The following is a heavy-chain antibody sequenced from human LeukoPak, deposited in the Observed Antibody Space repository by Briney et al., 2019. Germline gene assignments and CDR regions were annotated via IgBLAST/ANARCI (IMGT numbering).Heavy chain of an antibody. CDR2: IYPGDSDT. CDR1: GYSFTSYW. J-gene: IGHJ4*02. Sequence: GESLKISCKGSGYSFTSYWIGWVRQMPGKGLEWMGIIYPGDSDTRYSPSFQGQVTISADKSISTAYLQCSSLKASDTAMYYCARSITIFGVLNYYFDYWGQGTLVTVSS. D-gene: IGHD3-3*01. CDR3: ARSITIFGVLNYYFDY. V-gene: IGHV5-51*01.